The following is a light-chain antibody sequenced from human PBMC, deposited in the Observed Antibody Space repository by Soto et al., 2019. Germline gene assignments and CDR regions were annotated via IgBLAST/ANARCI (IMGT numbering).Light chain of an antibody. J-gene: IGLJ2*01. CDR3: SSYAGSNTVV. Sequence: QSALTQPSSASGSPGQSVTISCAGTSSDVGGYTSVSWYQQHPGKAPKLMIYEVIKRPSGVPDRFSGSRSGNTASLTVSGLQAEDEADYYCSSYAGSNTVVFGGGTKLTVL. CDR1: SSDVGGYTS. CDR2: EVI. V-gene: IGLV2-8*01.